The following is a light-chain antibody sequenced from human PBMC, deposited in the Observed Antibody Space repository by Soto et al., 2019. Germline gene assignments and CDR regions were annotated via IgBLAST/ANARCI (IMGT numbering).Light chain of an antibody. CDR2: EVS. J-gene: IGLJ2*01. CDR1: SSDIGTYNY. Sequence: QSALTQPASVSGSRGQSITISCTGTSSDIGTYNYVSWYQHHPGKAPKLIIYEVSDRPSGLSNRFSGSKSGNTASLTISGLQAEDEADYYCSSYTVSSTPVVFGGGTKLTVL. V-gene: IGLV2-14*01. CDR3: SSYTVSSTPVV.